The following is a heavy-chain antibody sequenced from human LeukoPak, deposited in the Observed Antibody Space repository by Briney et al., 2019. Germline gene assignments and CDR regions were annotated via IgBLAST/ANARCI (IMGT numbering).Heavy chain of an antibody. J-gene: IGHJ5*02. CDR1: GYTFTSYY. V-gene: IGHV1-46*01. D-gene: IGHD5-18*01. Sequence: PEASVKVSCKASGYTFTSYYMHWVRQAPGQGLEWMGIINPSGGSTSYAQKLQGRVTMTTDTSTSTAYMELSRLRSDDTAVYYCARPPITLQIWQSDYFHPWGQGTLVTVSS. CDR3: ARPPITLQIWQSDYFHP. CDR2: INPSGGST.